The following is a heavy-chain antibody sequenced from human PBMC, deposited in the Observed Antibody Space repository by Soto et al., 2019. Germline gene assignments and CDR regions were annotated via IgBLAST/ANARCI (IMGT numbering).Heavy chain of an antibody. CDR3: AKEGYYYMGV. J-gene: IGHJ6*02. V-gene: IGHV4-4*02. Sequence: PSETLSLTCAVSGGYITSANWWSWVRQPPGKGLEWIGKIHDSGSTNNNPSLKSRVTISVDKSKNQVSLRLTSVTAADTAVYYCAKEGYYYMGVWGQGTTVTVSS. CDR1: GGYITSANW. CDR2: IHDSGST.